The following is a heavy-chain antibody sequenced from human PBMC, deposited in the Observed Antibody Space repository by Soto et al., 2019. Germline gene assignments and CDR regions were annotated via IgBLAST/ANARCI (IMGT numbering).Heavy chain of an antibody. CDR2: INAGNGNT. CDR3: ARGRGGPDGRGDY. D-gene: IGHD2-15*01. CDR1: GYTFTSYA. J-gene: IGHJ4*02. V-gene: IGHV1-3*01. Sequence: QVQLVQSGAEVKKPGASVKVSCKASGYTFTSYAMHWVRQAPGQRLEWMGWINAGNGNTKYSQKFQGRVTITRDTTASSGDMELSSLRSEDMAVYYCARGRGGPDGRGDYGGQGTLVTVSS.